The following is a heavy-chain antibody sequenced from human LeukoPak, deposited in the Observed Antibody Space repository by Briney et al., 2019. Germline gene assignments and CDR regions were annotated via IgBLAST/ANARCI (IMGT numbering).Heavy chain of an antibody. V-gene: IGHV2-5*01. D-gene: IGHD6-13*01. J-gene: IGHJ4*02. CDR3: AHLTPKTTYSSFDY. CDR2: IYWNHDK. Sequence: SGPTLVKPTQTLTLTCTFSGFSRPTRGEDVGWIRQPPGKALEWLALIYWNHDKRYSPSLKNRLTITKDTSKNQVVLTMTNMDPVDTATYYCAHLTPKTTYSSFDYWGQGTLVTVSS. CDR1: GFSRPTRGED.